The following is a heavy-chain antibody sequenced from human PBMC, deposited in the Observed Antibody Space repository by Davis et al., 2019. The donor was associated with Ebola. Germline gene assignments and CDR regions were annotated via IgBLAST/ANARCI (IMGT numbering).Heavy chain of an antibody. CDR3: ARDDFRITISLDV. V-gene: IGHV6-1*01. D-gene: IGHD3-9*01. J-gene: IGHJ6*02. CDR2: TYYRSKWYN. Sequence: SQIPSLTRSIPGDSVSSNSAAWNWIRQSPSRGLEWLGRTYYRSKWYNDYAVSVKSRITINPDTSKNQFSLQLNSVTPEDTAVYYCARDDFRITISLDVWGQGTTVTVSS. CDR1: GDSVSSNSAA.